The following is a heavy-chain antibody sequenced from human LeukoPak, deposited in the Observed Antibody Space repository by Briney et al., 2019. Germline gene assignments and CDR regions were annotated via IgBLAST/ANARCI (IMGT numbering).Heavy chain of an antibody. CDR1: GGTFRSYA. D-gene: IGHD2-2*01. CDR3: ATSLEADPYCSSTSCYGSYYYYGMDV. Sequence: ASVKVSCKASGGTFRSYAISWVRQAPGQGLEWMGGIIPIFGTANYAQKFQGRVTITADESTSTAYMELSSLRSEDTAVYYCATSLEADPYCSSTSCYGSYYYYGMDVWGQGTTVTVSS. J-gene: IGHJ6*02. V-gene: IGHV1-69*13. CDR2: IIPIFGTA.